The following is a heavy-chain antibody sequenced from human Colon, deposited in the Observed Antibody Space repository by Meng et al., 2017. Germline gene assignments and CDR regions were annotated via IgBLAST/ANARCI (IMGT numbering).Heavy chain of an antibody. CDR1: GFTFSGYW. V-gene: IGHV3-74*01. J-gene: IGHJ6*02. Sequence: GGSLRLSCAASGFTFSGYWMHWVRQAPGQGLVWVSRINIDGTATHYVDSMKGRFTISRDNAKNTVYLQMDSLRVEDTAVYYCARAPWREGDRYYYYGMDVWGQGTTVTVSS. CDR3: ARAPWREGDRYYYYGMDV. D-gene: IGHD3-16*01. CDR2: INIDGTAT.